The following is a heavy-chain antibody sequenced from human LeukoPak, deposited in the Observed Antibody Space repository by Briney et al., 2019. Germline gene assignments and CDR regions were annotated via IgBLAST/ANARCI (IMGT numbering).Heavy chain of an antibody. CDR2: IYYNGST. CDR1: GGSISSGGYY. V-gene: IGHV4-61*08. Sequence: PSETLSLTCTVSGGSISSGGYYWSWIRQPPGKGLEWIGYIYYNGSTNYNPSLKSRVTISVDTSKNQFSLKLSSVTAADTAVYYCARHGVYSSAGDYWGQGTLVTVSS. J-gene: IGHJ4*02. D-gene: IGHD6-19*01. CDR3: ARHGVYSSAGDY.